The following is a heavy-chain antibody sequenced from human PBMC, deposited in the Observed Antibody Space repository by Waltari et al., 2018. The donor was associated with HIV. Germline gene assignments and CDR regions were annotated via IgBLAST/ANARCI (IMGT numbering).Heavy chain of an antibody. V-gene: IGHV3-11*01. D-gene: IGHD1-26*01. CDR2: IRGSGRTI. Sequence: QVQLVESGGGLVKPGGSLRLYCAASGFTLSDYYMSWIRQAPGKGLEWVSYIRGSGRTIHYADSLKGRFTISRDSAKKSLYQQMNSLRVEDTAMYYCARAGVVGAIHVSFDYWGQGTLVTVSS. J-gene: IGHJ4*02. CDR3: ARAGVVGAIHVSFDY. CDR1: GFTLSDYY.